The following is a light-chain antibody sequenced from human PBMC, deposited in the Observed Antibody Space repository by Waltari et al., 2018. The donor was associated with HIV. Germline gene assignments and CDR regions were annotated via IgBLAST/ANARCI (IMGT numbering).Light chain of an antibody. V-gene: IGKV1-39*01. J-gene: IGKJ1*01. CDR3: QQSYITPHT. Sequence: DIQMTQSPSSLSASVGDRVTITCRASQSITTYLNWYQQKPGKAPKLLIYAASNLQSGVPSRFSGSGSGTDFTLTISSLQPEDFATYDCQQSYITPHTFGQGTKVEIK. CDR2: AAS. CDR1: QSITTY.